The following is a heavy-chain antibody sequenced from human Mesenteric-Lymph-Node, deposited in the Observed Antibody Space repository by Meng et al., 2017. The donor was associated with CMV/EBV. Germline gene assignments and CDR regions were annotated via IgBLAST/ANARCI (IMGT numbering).Heavy chain of an antibody. J-gene: IGHJ3*02. V-gene: IGHV3-30-3*01. CDR3: ARDEGFGDFSDDGFDM. CDR2: ISYHGDDK. D-gene: IGHD3-10*01. CDR1: GFTFSSYA. Sequence: GESLKISCEVSGFTFSSYAMDWVRQAPGKGLEWLAVISYHGDDKYYADSVRGRFTISRDNSRNTLYLQMNSLRPEDTAIYYCARDEGFGDFSDDGFDMWGQGTTVTVSS.